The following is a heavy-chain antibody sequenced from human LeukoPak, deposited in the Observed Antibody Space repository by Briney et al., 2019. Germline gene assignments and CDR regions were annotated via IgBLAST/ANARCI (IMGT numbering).Heavy chain of an antibody. Sequence: KPSETLSLTCDVYGGSFSGYYWGWIRQPPGKGLEWIGLINHSGSTNYNPSLKSRVTISVDTSKNQFSLKLSSVTAADTAVYYCARTGIVVVPAATYYYYGMDVWGQGTTVTVSS. CDR2: INHSGST. D-gene: IGHD2-2*01. CDR3: ARTGIVVVPAATYYYYGMDV. J-gene: IGHJ6*02. V-gene: IGHV4-34*01. CDR1: GGSFSGYY.